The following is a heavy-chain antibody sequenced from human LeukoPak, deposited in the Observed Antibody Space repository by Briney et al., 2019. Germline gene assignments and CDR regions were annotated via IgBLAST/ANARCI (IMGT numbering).Heavy chain of an antibody. CDR2: IIPIFSTA. CDR1: GGTFSSYA. J-gene: IGHJ6*02. CDR3: ARAMVRGVSLFYYYYGMDI. D-gene: IGHD3-10*01. Sequence: SVKVSCKASGGTFSSYAISWVRQAPGQGLEWMGGIIPIFSTANYAQKFQGRVTITTDESTSTAYMELSSLRSEDTAVYYCARAMVRGVSLFYYYYGMDIWGQGTTVTVSS. V-gene: IGHV1-69*05.